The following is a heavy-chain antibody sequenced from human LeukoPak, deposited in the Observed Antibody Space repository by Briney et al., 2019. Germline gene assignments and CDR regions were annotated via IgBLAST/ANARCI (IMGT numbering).Heavy chain of an antibody. J-gene: IGHJ3*02. Sequence: GGSLRLSCAASGFTFDDYAMQWVRQAPGKGLEWVSGISWNSGSIGYADSVKGRFTISRDNAKNSLYLQMNSLRAEDTALYYCAKSGRGYYCSGGSCYWAGAFDIWGQGTMVTVSS. V-gene: IGHV3-9*01. D-gene: IGHD2-15*01. CDR1: GFTFDDYA. CDR3: AKSGRGYYCSGGSCYWAGAFDI. CDR2: ISWNSGSI.